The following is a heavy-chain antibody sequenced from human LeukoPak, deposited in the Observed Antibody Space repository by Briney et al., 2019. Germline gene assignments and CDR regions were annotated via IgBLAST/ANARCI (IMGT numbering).Heavy chain of an antibody. J-gene: IGHJ4*02. Sequence: GGTLRLSCAASGFSFSTYAMSWVRQAPGKGLEWVSTISSGGGTTYYADSVKGRFSISRDNSKNTFYLHMNSLRADDTAVYYCANLVTRDYWGQGTLVAVSS. D-gene: IGHD2-21*01. CDR1: GFSFSTYA. CDR2: ISSGGGTT. V-gene: IGHV3-23*01. CDR3: ANLVTRDY.